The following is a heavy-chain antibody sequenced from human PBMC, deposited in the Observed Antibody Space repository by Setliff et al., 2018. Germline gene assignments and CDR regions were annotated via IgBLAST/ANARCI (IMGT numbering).Heavy chain of an antibody. CDR1: GFTFSSLW. CDR3: ARASKGLYCGSDCFYTFDS. V-gene: IGHV3-7*01. D-gene: IGHD2-21*02. Sequence: GGSLRLSCAASGFTFSSLWMSWVRQAPGKGPEWVANINQDGSETYYADSLKGRFSVSRDNGKNSLYLQMNSLRAEDTAVYYCARASKGLYCGSDCFYTFDSWGPGTLVTVSS. J-gene: IGHJ4*02. CDR2: INQDGSET.